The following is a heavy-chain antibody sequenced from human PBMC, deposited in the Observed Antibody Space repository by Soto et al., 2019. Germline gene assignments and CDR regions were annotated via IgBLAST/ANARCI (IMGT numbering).Heavy chain of an antibody. Sequence: PGGSLRLSCAASGFTVSSNYMSWVRQAPGKGLEWVSVIYSGGSTYYADSVKGRFTISRDNSKNTLYLQMSSLRAEDTAVYYCARSGGGDGYNYVPPSSDYWGQGTLVTVSS. CDR1: GFTVSSNY. V-gene: IGHV3-53*01. CDR2: IYSGGST. J-gene: IGHJ4*02. CDR3: ARSGGGDGYNYVPPSSDY. D-gene: IGHD5-12*01.